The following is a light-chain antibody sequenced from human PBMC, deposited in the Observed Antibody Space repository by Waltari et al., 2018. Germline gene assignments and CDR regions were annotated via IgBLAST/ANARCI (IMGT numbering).Light chain of an antibody. CDR1: QSVRNN. V-gene: IGKV3-15*01. CDR2: GAS. CDR3: QQYNNWPTWT. Sequence: EIVMTQSPATLSVSPGERATLSCRASQSVRNNLVWYHQKPGRATRLLIYGASTRVNSIPARFSGSGSGTEFTLTISSLQSEDFSVYYCQQYNNWPTWTFGQGTKVEIK. J-gene: IGKJ1*01.